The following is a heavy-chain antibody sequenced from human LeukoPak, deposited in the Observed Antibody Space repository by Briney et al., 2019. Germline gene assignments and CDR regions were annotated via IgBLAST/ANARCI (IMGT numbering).Heavy chain of an antibody. CDR3: ARRFMEY. D-gene: IGHD3-3*01. V-gene: IGHV3-7*03. CDR2: IKQDGSEK. Sequence: GGSLRLSCAASGFTFSDFWMHWVRQAPGKGLEWVANIKQDGSEKYYVDSMKGRFTISRDNAKNSLYLQMNSLRVEDTAVYYCARRFMEYWGQGTLVTVSS. J-gene: IGHJ4*02. CDR1: GFTFSDFW.